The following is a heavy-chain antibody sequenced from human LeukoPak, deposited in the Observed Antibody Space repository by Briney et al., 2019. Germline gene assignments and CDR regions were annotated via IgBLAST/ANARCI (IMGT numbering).Heavy chain of an antibody. J-gene: IGHJ4*02. D-gene: IGHD6-6*01. CDR3: ARDSIAARL. CDR1: GGSISSYY. V-gene: IGHV3-11*04. CDR2: ISSSGSTI. Sequence: GTLSLTCTGSGGSISSYYWSWIRQPPGKGLEWVSYISSSGSTIYYADSVKGRFTISRDNAKNSLYLQMNSLRAEDTAVYYCARDSIAARLWGQGTLVTVSS.